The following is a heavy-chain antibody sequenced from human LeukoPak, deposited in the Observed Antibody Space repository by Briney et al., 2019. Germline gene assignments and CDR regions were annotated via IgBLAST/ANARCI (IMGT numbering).Heavy chain of an antibody. D-gene: IGHD2-2*02. CDR1: GFTFNSYV. CDR2: FNGRGGYT. CDR3: AKGDQPLLYGGAFDS. Sequence: GGSLRLSCEVSGFTFNSYVMSWVRRAPGKGLEWVSSFNGRGGYTFYADSVKGRFTLSSDNSKNTLHLQMISLRAEDTAVYYCAKGDQPLLYGGAFDSWGQGTLVTVSS. V-gene: IGHV3-23*01. J-gene: IGHJ4*02.